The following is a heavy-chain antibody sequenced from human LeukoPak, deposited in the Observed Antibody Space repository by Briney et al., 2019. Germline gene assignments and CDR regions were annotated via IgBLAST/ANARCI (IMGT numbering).Heavy chain of an antibody. CDR1: GFTFSSYA. V-gene: IGHV3-30-3*01. CDR3: ARDWKANSFDY. CDR2: ISYDGSNK. Sequence: GGSLRLSCAASGFTFSSYAMHWVRQAPGKGLEWVAVISYDGSNKYYADSVKGRFTISRDNSKNTLYLQMNSLRAEDTAIYYCARDWKANSFDYWGQGTLVTVSS. D-gene: IGHD1-1*01. J-gene: IGHJ4*02.